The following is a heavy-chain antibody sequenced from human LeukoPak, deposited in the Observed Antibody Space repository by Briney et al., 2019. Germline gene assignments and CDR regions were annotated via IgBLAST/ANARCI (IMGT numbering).Heavy chain of an antibody. J-gene: IGHJ5*02. CDR1: GYTFTSYY. D-gene: IGHD3-10*01. V-gene: IGHV1-46*01. Sequence: ASVKVSCKASGYTFTSYYMHWVRQAPGQGLEWMGIINPSGDSTSYAQKFQGRVTITRDTSASTAYMELSSLRSEDTAVYYCARDGFITMVRGANWFDPWGQGTLVTVSS. CDR3: ARDGFITMVRGANWFDP. CDR2: INPSGDST.